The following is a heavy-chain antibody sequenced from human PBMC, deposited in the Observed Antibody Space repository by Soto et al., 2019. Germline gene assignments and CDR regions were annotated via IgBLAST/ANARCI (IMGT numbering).Heavy chain of an antibody. J-gene: IGHJ3*02. D-gene: IGHD4-4*01. CDR2: IKSKTDGGTT. CDR1: GFTFSNAW. V-gene: IGHV3-15*01. CDR3: TSSILGGNAFDI. Sequence: PGGSLRLSCAASGFTFSNAWMSWVRQAPGKGLEWVGRIKSKTDGGTTDYAAPVKGRFTISRDDSKNTLYLQMNSLKTEDTAVYYCTSSILGGNAFDIWGQGTMVTVSS.